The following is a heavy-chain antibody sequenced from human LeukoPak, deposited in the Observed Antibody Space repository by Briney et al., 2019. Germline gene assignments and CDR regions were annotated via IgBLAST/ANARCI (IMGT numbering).Heavy chain of an antibody. CDR1: GGSISSYY. CDR3: ARVFSYGDQNDY. D-gene: IGHD4-17*01. J-gene: IGHJ4*02. Sequence: SETLSLTCTVSGGSISSYYWSWIRQPAGKGLEWIGRIYSSGSTNYNPSLKSRVTMSVDTSKNQFSLKVSSVTAADTAVYYCARVFSYGDQNDYWGQGTLVTVSS. V-gene: IGHV4-4*07. CDR2: IYSSGST.